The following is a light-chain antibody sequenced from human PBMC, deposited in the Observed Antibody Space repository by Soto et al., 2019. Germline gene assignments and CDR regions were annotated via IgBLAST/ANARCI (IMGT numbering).Light chain of an antibody. J-gene: IGLJ7*01. CDR3: AAWDDSLNGVV. Sequence: QSVLTQPPSASGTPGQRVTISCSGSSSNIGSKTVNWYQQLPGTAPKLLLYSNDQRPSGVPDRFSGSKSGTSASLAISELQSEDEADYYCAAWDDSLNGVVFGGGTQLTVL. V-gene: IGLV1-44*01. CDR2: SND. CDR1: SSNIGSKT.